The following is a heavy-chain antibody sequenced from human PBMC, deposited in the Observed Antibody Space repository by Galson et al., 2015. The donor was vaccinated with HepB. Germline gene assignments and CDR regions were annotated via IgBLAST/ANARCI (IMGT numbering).Heavy chain of an antibody. CDR2: ISGSGGST. J-gene: IGHJ4*02. Sequence: SLRLSCAASGFTFSSYAMSWVRQAPGKGLEWVSAISGSGGSTYYADSVKSRFTISRDNSKNMLYLQMNSLRAEDTAVYYCASPWAGPSYCSGGSCYDYWGQGTLVTVSS. CDR1: GFTFSSYA. V-gene: IGHV3-23*01. D-gene: IGHD2-15*01. CDR3: ASPWAGPSYCSGGSCYDY.